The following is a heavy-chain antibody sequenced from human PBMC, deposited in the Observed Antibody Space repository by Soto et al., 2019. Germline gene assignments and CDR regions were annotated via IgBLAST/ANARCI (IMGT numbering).Heavy chain of an antibody. CDR3: ARFGSSSWYIPHFDY. J-gene: IGHJ4*02. CDR2: IYYSGST. Sequence: QVQLQESGPGLVKPSETLSLTCTVSGGSISSYYWSWIRQPPGKGLEWIGYIYYSGSTNYNPSLKSRVTISVDTSKNQFSLKLSSVTAAGTAVYYCARFGSSSWYIPHFDYWGQGTLVTVSS. D-gene: IGHD6-13*01. V-gene: IGHV4-59*01. CDR1: GGSISSYY.